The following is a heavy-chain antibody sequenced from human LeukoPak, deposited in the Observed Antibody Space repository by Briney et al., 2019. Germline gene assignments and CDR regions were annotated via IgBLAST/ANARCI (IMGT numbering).Heavy chain of an antibody. CDR3: AREMRTYVGSGYYYDF. CDR2: TYSSGSA. CDR1: GDSISNYY. Sequence: PSETLSLTCTVSGDSISNYYWGWIRQPAGKGLEWIGRTYSSGSADYNPSLKSRVTISVDTSKNQISLRVSSVTGADTAVYYCAREMRTYVGSGYYYDFWGQGTLVTVSS. J-gene: IGHJ4*02. V-gene: IGHV4-4*07. D-gene: IGHD3-22*01.